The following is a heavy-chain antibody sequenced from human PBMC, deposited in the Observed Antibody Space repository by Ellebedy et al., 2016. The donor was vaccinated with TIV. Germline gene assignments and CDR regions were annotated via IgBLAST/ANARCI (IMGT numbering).Heavy chain of an antibody. CDR1: GYTFTSYD. J-gene: IGHJ6*02. CDR2: MNPNSGNT. V-gene: IGHV1-8*01. D-gene: IGHD3-16*01. Sequence: ASVKVSCXASGYTFTSYDINWVRQATGQGLEWMGWMNPNSGNTGYAQKFQGRVTMTRNTSISTAYMELSSLRSEDTAVYYCARGLGPSWGISSVYGMDVWGQGTTVTVSS. CDR3: ARGLGPSWGISSVYGMDV.